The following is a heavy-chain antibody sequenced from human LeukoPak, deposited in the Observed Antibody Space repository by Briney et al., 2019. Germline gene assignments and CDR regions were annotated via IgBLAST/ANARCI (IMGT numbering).Heavy chain of an antibody. CDR2: VSPYNGDT. J-gene: IGHJ4*02. V-gene: IGHV1-18*01. CDR3: AKAWDYGDRGEIDY. Sequence: ASVKVSCTASGYTFINYAIHWVRQAPGQGLEWMGWVSPYNGDTKYAQNHQGRVTMTTDTSTTTAHMELRSLTSDGTAVYYCAKAWDYGDRGEIDYWGQGTLVTVSS. D-gene: IGHD4-17*01. CDR1: GYTFINYA.